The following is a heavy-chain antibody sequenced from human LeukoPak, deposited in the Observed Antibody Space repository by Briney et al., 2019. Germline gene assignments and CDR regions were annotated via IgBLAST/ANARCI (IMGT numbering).Heavy chain of an antibody. Sequence: ASVKVSCKASGYTFTGYYMHWVRQAPGQGLEWMGWINPNSGGTNYAQKFQGRVTLTRDTSISTAYMELSSLRSDDTAVYYCARDHSTTTYNWFDPWGQGTLVTVSS. J-gene: IGHJ5*02. V-gene: IGHV1-2*02. CDR2: INPNSGGT. D-gene: IGHD4-17*01. CDR3: ARDHSTTTYNWFDP. CDR1: GYTFTGYY.